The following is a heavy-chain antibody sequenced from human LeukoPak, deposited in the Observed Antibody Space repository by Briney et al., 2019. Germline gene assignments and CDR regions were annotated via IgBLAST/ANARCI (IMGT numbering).Heavy chain of an antibody. D-gene: IGHD3-3*01. CDR2: IYYSGST. CDR3: ARHSYEYYDFWSGYSTGSYYYTDG. V-gene: IGHV4-39*01. J-gene: IGHJ6*03. Sequence: PSETLSLTCTVSGGSISSSSYYWGWIRQPPGKGLEWIGSIYYSGSTYYNPSLKSRVTISVDTSKNQFSLKLSSVTAADTAVYYCARHSYEYYDFWSGYSTGSYYYTDGWGKGTTVTVSS. CDR1: GGSISSSSYY.